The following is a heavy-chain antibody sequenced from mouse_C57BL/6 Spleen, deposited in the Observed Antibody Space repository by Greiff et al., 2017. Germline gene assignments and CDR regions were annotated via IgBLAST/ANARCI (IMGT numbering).Heavy chain of an antibody. CDR1: GFTFSSYA. V-gene: IGHV5-4*01. J-gene: IGHJ1*03. Sequence: EVKLVESGGGLVKPGGSLKFSCAASGFTFSSYAMSWVRQTPEKRLEWVATIGDGGSYTYYPDNVKGRFTISRDNAKNNLYLQMSHLKSEDTAMYCCAKDYYGSSNWYFDVWGTGTTVTVSS. CDR3: AKDYYGSSNWYFDV. D-gene: IGHD1-1*01. CDR2: IGDGGSYT.